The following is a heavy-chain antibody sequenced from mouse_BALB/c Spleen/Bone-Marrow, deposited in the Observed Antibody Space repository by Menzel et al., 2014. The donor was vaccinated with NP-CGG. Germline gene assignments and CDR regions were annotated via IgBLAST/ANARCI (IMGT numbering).Heavy chain of an antibody. CDR1: GYTFTSYF. CDR3: AYYRYDEYFDV. CDR2: IYPGDGST. D-gene: IGHD2-14*01. V-gene: IGHV1S56*01. Sequence: QVQLKLSGPELVKPGASVKMSCKASGYTFTSYFIHWVKQRPGQGLEWIGWIYPGDGSTKYNEKFKGKTTLTADKSSSTAYMLLSSLTSEDSALFFCAYYRYDEYFDVWGAGTTVPVPS. J-gene: IGHJ1*01.